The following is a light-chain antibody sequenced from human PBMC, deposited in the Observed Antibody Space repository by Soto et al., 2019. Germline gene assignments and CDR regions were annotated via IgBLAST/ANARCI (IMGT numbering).Light chain of an antibody. CDR1: SGSIASNY. CDR2: ENN. V-gene: IGLV6-57*02. CDR3: QSYGSTNQV. J-gene: IGLJ3*02. Sequence: NFMLTQPHSVSESPGKTVTICCTGSSGSIASNYVQWYQQRPGSAPTTVIYENNQRPSGVPDRFSGSIDSSSNSASLTISGLKTVDEADYYCQSYGSTNQVFGGGTKVTVL.